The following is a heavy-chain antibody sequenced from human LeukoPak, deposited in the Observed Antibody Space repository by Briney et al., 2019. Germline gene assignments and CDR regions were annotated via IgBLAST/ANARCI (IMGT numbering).Heavy chain of an antibody. V-gene: IGHV2-5*02. Sequence: SGPTLVKPTQTLTLTCTFSGFSLSTGGVGVGWIRQPPGKALEWLALIYWDDDKRYSPFLRSRLTITKDTSKNQVVLTMTNMDPVDTATYYCARRLGYTYGRGYWYFDLWGRGTLVTVSS. D-gene: IGHD5-18*01. CDR1: GFSLSTGGVG. CDR3: ARRLGYTYGRGYWYFDL. J-gene: IGHJ2*01. CDR2: IYWDDDK.